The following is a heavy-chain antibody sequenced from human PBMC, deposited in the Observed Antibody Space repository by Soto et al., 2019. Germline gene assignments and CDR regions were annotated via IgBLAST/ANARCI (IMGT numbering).Heavy chain of an antibody. D-gene: IGHD1-26*01. CDR3: AREAIVAGATTGMGV. V-gene: IGHV1-46*01. Sequence: ASVQVSCKASGYTLTTFFMHWVRHAPGHGLEWMGVINPGYPAGRSTTYAQKFQGRVTMTTDTSTSTVYMELSRLRSDNMAVYYCAREAIVAGATTGMGVWGQGTTVTDSS. CDR2: INPGYPAGRST. J-gene: IGHJ6*02. CDR1: GYTLTTFF.